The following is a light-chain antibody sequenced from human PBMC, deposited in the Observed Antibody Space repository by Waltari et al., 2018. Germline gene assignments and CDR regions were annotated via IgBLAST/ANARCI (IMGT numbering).Light chain of an antibody. Sequence: QSVLTQPPSVSGTPGQRVTISCSGSSSNIGTHTVNWYQQFPGTAPQLLLYLNNQRPSGVPDRFSGSKSGTSASLAISGLQSEDEAHYYCSAWDGSLTGGSLTGVVFGGGTKLTVL. CDR1: SSNIGTHT. CDR3: SAWDGSLTGGSLTGVV. CDR2: LNN. V-gene: IGLV1-44*01. J-gene: IGLJ2*01.